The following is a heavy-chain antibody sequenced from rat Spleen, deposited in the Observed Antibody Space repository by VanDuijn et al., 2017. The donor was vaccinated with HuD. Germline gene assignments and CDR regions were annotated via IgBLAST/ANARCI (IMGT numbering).Heavy chain of an antibody. D-gene: IGHD1-12*01. V-gene: IGHV5S13*01. Sequence: EVQLVESGGGLVQPGRSLKLSCAASGFTFTNYGVAWVRQAPTKGLEWVASISSGGRNTYYRDSVKGRFTISRDNAKNTLYLQMGSLRSEDTATYYCTRVIYYYVTGGWYFDFWGPGTMVTVSS. CDR2: ISSGGRNT. CDR3: TRVIYYYVTGGWYFDF. CDR1: GFTFTNYG. J-gene: IGHJ1*01.